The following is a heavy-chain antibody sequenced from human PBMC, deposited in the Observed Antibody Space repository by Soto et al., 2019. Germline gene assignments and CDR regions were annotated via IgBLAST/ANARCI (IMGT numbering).Heavy chain of an antibody. D-gene: IGHD2-15*01. CDR3: ARELPPDL. CDR2: IWSAGLT. V-gene: IGHV3-53*01. J-gene: IGHJ5*02. CDR1: GFTVSSKY. Sequence: PWGSLRLSCAASGFTVSSKYMNWVRQAPGKGLEWVSIIWSAGLTYYADSVRGRFTISRDISKNILFLQMNNLRAEDSAIYYCARELPPDLWAQGTLFTVSS.